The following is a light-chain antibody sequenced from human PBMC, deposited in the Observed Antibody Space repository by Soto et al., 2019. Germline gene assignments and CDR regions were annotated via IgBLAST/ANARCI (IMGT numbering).Light chain of an antibody. Sequence: QAVVTQPPSVSGAPGQRVTISCTGSSSNNGAGYDVHWYQQLPGTAPKLLIYGNGNRPSGVPDRFSGSKSGTSASLAITGLQAEDEANYYCHSYDSRRSGSEVFGTGTKLTVL. CDR3: HSYDSRRSGSEV. CDR2: GNG. J-gene: IGLJ1*01. V-gene: IGLV1-40*01. CDR1: SSNNGAGYD.